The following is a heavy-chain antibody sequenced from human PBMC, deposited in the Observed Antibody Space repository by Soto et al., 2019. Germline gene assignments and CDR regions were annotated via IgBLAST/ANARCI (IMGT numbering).Heavy chain of an antibody. CDR1: CYAFSSYG. CDR3: ARGRGREARRKQQPDLANYFDY. V-gene: IGHV1-18*04. Sequence: SVEVSFKASCYAFSSYGISWVRQAPGQGLEWMGWISAYNGNTNYAQKLQGRVTMTTDTSTSTAYMELRSLRSDDTAVYYCARGRGREARRKQQPDLANYFDYWGQGTLVTVSS. CDR2: ISAYNGNT. J-gene: IGHJ4*02. D-gene: IGHD6-13*01.